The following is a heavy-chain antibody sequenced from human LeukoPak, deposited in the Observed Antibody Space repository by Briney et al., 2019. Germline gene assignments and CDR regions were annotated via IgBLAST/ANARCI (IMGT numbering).Heavy chain of an antibody. D-gene: IGHD1-26*01. V-gene: IGHV4-59*02. CDR2: IYYSGST. CDR3: ASLGATVDY. Sequence: PGGSLRLSCAASGFTVSSNYMSWVRQAPGKGLEWIGYIYYSGSTNYNPSLKSRVTISVDTSKNQFSLKLSSVTAADTAVYYCASLGATVDYWGQGTLVTVSS. CDR1: GFTVSSNY. J-gene: IGHJ4*02.